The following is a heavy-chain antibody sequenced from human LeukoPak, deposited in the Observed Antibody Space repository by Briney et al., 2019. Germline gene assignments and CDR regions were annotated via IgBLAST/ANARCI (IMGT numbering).Heavy chain of an antibody. Sequence: GGSLRLSCAASGFTFSDHYMNWIRQAPGKGLEWVATINQDGRERYFVDSVKGRFTISRDNAKNSLNLQMNSLRAEDTAVYYCARDGSHAGLYFDYWGQGTLVTVSS. CDR3: ARDGSHAGLYFDY. D-gene: IGHD3/OR15-3a*01. J-gene: IGHJ4*02. CDR1: GFTFSDHY. CDR2: INQDGRER. V-gene: IGHV3-7*03.